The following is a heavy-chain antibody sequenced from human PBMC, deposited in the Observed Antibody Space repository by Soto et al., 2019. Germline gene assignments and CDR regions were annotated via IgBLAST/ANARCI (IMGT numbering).Heavy chain of an antibody. CDR1: AFTFGSHT. D-gene: IGHD1-1*01. J-gene: IGHJ4*02. Sequence: EAHLVESGGGLVKPGGSLRLSCEASAFTFGSHTTNWVRQAPGKGLEWVSSIDSGGSRTFYADTVKGRFTISRDNAKNSLFLQMNSLRAEDTAVYFCTREVQPGVRREYDYWGQGTLVTVSS. CDR2: IDSGGSRT. CDR3: TREVQPGVRREYDY. V-gene: IGHV3-21*01.